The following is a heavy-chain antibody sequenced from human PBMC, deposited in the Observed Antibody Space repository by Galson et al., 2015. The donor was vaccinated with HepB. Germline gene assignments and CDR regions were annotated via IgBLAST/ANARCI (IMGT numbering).Heavy chain of an antibody. Sequence: PALVKPTQXLTLTCXXSGLSLXTXXXXVSWXRXPPGKALEWLARIDWDDDKYYSTSXKTRLTISKDTSKNQVVLTMTNMDPVDTAKYYWSRTVLGSTAHDGRKDWFDPWGQGTLVTVSS. D-gene: IGHD1-26*01. CDR2: IDWDDDK. CDR3: SRTVLGSTAHDGRKDWFDP. CDR1: GLSLXTXXXX. J-gene: IGHJ5*02. V-gene: IGHV2-70*11.